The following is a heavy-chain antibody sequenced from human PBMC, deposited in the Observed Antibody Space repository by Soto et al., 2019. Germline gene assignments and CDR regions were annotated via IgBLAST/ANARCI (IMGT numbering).Heavy chain of an antibody. Sequence: TLSITCAASGGSISSTNWWTWVRQSPGRGLEWIGEIYHSGTTNYSPSLKSRVNIAVDMSTNHSSLTLISVTAADTAVYYCAFPATADFDYWGKGILVTVSS. J-gene: IGHJ4*02. CDR3: AFPATADFDY. D-gene: IGHD6-13*01. CDR1: GGSISSTNW. CDR2: IYHSGTT. V-gene: IGHV4-4*02.